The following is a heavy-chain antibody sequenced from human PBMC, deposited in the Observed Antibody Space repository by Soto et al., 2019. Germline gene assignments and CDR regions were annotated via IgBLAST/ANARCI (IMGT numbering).Heavy chain of an antibody. J-gene: IGHJ4*02. D-gene: IGHD2-2*02. CDR3: ARGGGRVPTAIGFDY. Sequence: ASVKVSCKASGYTFTGYYMHWVRQAPGQGLEWMGWINPNSSGTNYAQKFQGRVTMTRDTSISTAYMELSRLRSDDTAVYYCARGGGRVPTAIGFDYWGQGTLVTVSS. CDR1: GYTFTGYY. CDR2: INPNSSGT. V-gene: IGHV1-2*02.